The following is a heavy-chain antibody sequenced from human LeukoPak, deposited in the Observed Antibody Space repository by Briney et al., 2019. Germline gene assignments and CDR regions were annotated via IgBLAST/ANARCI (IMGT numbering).Heavy chain of an antibody. J-gene: IGHJ6*04. CDR1: GFTLSSNS. CDR2: ISSSSSYI. D-gene: IGHD2-2*01. V-gene: IGHV3-21*01. Sequence: GGSLRLSCTVSGFTLSSNSMRWVRQAPGKGLEWVSSISSSSSYIYYAHSVKDRFTISRDNAKNSLYPQMHSMRAEDTAVYFCERDRCSSSSCPMDVWGKGTTVTISA. CDR3: ERDRCSSSSCPMDV.